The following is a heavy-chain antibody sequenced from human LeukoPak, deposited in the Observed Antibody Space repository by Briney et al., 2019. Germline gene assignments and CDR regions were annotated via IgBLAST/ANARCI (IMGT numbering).Heavy chain of an antibody. V-gene: IGHV4-59*01. D-gene: IGHD3-22*01. CDR3: ARYYYDSSGPWRYYDL. CDR2: IYYSGST. J-gene: IGHJ2*01. CDR1: GGSISTYY. Sequence: SGTLSLTCTVSGGSISTYYWTWIRQPPGKGLEWIGYIYYSGSTSYNPSLKSRVTISVDTSKNQFSLKLSSVTAADTAVYYCARYYYDSSGPWRYYDLWGRGTLVTVSS.